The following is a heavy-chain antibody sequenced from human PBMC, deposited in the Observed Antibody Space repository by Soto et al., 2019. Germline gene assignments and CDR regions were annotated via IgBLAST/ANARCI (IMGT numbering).Heavy chain of an antibody. Sequence: SETLSLTCTVSGGSISSSSYYWVLIRQPPGKGLEWIGSIYYSGSTYYNPSLKSRVTTSVDTSKNQFSLKLSSVTAADTAVYYCARHSLDYDFWSGYRGGGPRFDYWGQGTLVTVSS. CDR2: IYYSGST. CDR1: GGSISSSSYY. V-gene: IGHV4-39*01. J-gene: IGHJ4*02. CDR3: ARHSLDYDFWSGYRGGGPRFDY. D-gene: IGHD3-3*01.